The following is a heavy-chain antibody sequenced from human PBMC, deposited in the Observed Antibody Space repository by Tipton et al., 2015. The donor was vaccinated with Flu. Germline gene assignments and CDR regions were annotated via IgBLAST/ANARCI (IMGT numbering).Heavy chain of an antibody. J-gene: IGHJ4*02. Sequence: QLVQSGAEVKKPGESLKISCKGSGYSFTSYWIGWVRQMPGKGLEWMGIIYPGDSDTRYSPSFQGQVTISADKSISTAYLQWSSLKASDTAMNYCVRQGSGLDGGRDPFDYWGQGTLVTVSS. V-gene: IGHV5-51*01. CDR3: VRQGSGLDGGRDPFDY. CDR1: GYSFTSYW. D-gene: IGHD6-19*01. CDR2: IYPGDSDT.